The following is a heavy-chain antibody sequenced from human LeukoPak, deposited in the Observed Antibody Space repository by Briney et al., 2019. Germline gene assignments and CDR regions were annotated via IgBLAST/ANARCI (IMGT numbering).Heavy chain of an antibody. V-gene: IGHV3-48*02. CDR1: GFTFHFYS. J-gene: IGHJ4*02. CDR3: ARGEDY. Sequence: GGSLRLSCAASGFTFHFYSMTWVRLAPGKGLEWVSYISSRSSTIYYTDSVKGRFTVSRDNAKNSLNLQMNSLRDEDTAVYYCARGEDYWGQGTLVTVSS. CDR2: ISSRSSTI.